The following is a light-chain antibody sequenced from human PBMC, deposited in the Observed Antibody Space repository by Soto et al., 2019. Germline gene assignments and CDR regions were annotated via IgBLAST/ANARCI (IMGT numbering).Light chain of an antibody. J-gene: IGKJ1*01. CDR3: QQYGSSGT. CDR2: GAS. V-gene: IGKV3-20*01. CDR1: QSVSTNY. Sequence: EIGCTQSPGSLSLSPGERATLSCRASQSVSTNYLAWYQQKPGQAPRLLIYGASNRATGIPDRFSGSGSGTDFTLTISRLEPEDFAVYYCQQYGSSGTFGQGTKVEIK.